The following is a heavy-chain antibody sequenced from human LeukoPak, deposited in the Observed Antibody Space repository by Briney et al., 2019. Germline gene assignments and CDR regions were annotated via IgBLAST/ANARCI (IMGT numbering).Heavy chain of an antibody. CDR2: IRYDGSNK. D-gene: IGHD4-17*01. Sequence: GGSLRLSCAASGFTFSSYGMHWVRQAPGKGLEWVAFIRYDGSNKYYADSVKGRFTISRDNSKNTLYLQMNSLRAEDTAVYYCALLNDDYGLGGDFDYWGQGTLVTVSS. CDR1: GFTFSSYG. J-gene: IGHJ4*02. V-gene: IGHV3-30*02. CDR3: ALLNDDYGLGGDFDY.